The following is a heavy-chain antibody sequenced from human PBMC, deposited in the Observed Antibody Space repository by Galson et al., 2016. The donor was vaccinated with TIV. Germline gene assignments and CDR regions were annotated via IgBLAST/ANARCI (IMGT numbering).Heavy chain of an antibody. CDR3: ATGVVAHTHYFYGMDA. D-gene: IGHD2-15*01. V-gene: IGHV3-30*02. J-gene: IGHJ6*02. CDR1: GFTFSSFG. Sequence: SLRLSCAASGFTFSSFGMHWVRQAPGKGLEWVALIRYDGSRTFYADSVRGRFTISRDDSKNTLYLQMDGLRRDDSGVYYCATGVVAHTHYFYGMDAWGQGTTVTVS. CDR2: IRYDGSRT.